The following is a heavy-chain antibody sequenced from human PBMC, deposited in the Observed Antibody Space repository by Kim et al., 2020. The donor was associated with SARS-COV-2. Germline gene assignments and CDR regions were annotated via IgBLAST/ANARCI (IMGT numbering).Heavy chain of an antibody. D-gene: IGHD2-15*01. CDR3: ARYLYCSGGSCYSDYYYYYGMDV. V-gene: IGHV4-34*01. CDR2: INHSGST. J-gene: IGHJ6*02. Sequence: SETLSLTCAVYGGSFSGYYWSWIRQPPGKGLEWIGEINHSGSTNYNPSLKSRVTISVDTSKNQFSLKLSSVTAADTAVYYCARYLYCSGGSCYSDYYYYYGMDVWGQGTTVTVSS. CDR1: GGSFSGYY.